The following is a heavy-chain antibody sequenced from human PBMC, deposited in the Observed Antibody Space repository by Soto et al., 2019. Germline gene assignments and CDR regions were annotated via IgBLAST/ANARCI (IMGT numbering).Heavy chain of an antibody. CDR1: GGSMSGSTYY. CDR3: ARLLHWYYDILTGLYYFDY. J-gene: IGHJ4*02. CDR2: IYYSGST. Sequence: SETLSLTCTVSGGSMSGSTYYWGWIRQPPGKGLEWIGSIYYSGSTYYNPSLKSRVTISVDTSKNQFSLKLSSVTAADTAVYYCARLLHWYYDILTGLYYFDYWGQGTLVTVSS. D-gene: IGHD3-9*01. V-gene: IGHV4-39*01.